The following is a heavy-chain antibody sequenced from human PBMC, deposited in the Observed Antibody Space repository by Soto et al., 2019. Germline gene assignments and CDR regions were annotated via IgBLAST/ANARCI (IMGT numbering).Heavy chain of an antibody. J-gene: IGHJ4*02. V-gene: IGHV2-5*02. CDR1: GFSLSTSGVG. CDR3: ARKGPEDWPLDY. Sequence: QITLKESGPTLVKPTQTLTLTCTFSGFSLSTSGVGVGRIRQPPGETLEWLAVFYWDDAKEYSPSLKNRLTITKDISKNQVVPTTTTMGPMDTGPYYCARKGPEDWPLDYWGQGTLVTVSS. CDR2: FYWDDAK. D-gene: IGHD3-9*01.